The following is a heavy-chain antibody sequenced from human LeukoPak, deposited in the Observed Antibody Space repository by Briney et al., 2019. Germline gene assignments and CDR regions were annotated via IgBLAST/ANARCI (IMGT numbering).Heavy chain of an antibody. CDR1: GFTFSNAW. V-gene: IGHV3-15*05. D-gene: IGHD2-2*01. CDR3: TADPPGMSTSIGSDH. J-gene: IGHJ4*02. CDR2: IKSKTDGGTT. Sequence: KPGGSLRLSCAASGFTFSNAWMTWVRQIPGKGLEWVGRIKSKTDGGTTDYPAPAKGIFTISRDDSKNMLYLQMNSLKVEDTAVYYCTADPPGMSTSIGSDHWGQGTLVTVSS.